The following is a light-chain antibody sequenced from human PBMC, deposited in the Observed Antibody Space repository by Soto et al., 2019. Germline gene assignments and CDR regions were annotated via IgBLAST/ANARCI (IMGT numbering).Light chain of an antibody. CDR3: QQGFDTPIT. V-gene: IGKV1-39*01. CDR2: AAS. CDR1: QGISNF. J-gene: IGKJ5*01. Sequence: IQLTQSPSSLSASVGTRVTITCRASQGISNFLAWYQQKSGKAPNLLISAASSLQSGVPSRFSGSVSGTDFTLTISSLQPEECATYYCQQGFDTPITFGRGTRLEIK.